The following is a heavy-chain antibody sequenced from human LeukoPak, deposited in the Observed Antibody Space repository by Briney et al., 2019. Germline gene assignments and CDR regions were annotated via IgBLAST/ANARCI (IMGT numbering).Heavy chain of an antibody. D-gene: IGHD1-1*01. CDR3: AKLLDNYYYYGMDV. V-gene: IGHV3-23*01. Sequence: GGSLRLSCAASGFTFSSYAMSWVRQAPGKGLGWVSAISGSGGSTYYADSVKGRFTISRDNSKNTLYLQMNSLRAEDTAVYYCAKLLDNYYYYGMDVWGQGTTVTVSS. CDR1: GFTFSSYA. J-gene: IGHJ6*02. CDR2: ISGSGGST.